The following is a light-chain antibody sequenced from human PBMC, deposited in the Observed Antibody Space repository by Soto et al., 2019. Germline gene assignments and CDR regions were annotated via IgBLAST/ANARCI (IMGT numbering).Light chain of an antibody. V-gene: IGKV1-33*01. J-gene: IGKJ3*01. CDR2: DAS. CDR3: QQFDNLPLFT. CDR1: QGISTY. Sequence: DIQMTQSPSSLSASVGDRVTITCQASQGISTYLNWFQQKPGRAPKLLIYDASNLETGVPSRFSGSGSGTNFTFTISSLQPEDFAKYYCQQFDNLPLFTFGPGTKVDIK.